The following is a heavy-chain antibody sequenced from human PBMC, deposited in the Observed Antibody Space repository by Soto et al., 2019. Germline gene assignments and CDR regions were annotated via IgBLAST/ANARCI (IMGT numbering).Heavy chain of an antibody. D-gene: IGHD1-1*01. CDR1: GFTVSSNY. J-gene: IGHJ4*02. V-gene: IGHV3-66*01. CDR3: ARDRPTTGTTYFDY. CDR2: IYSGGTT. Sequence: GGSLRLSCAVSGFTVSSNYMSWVRQAPGKGLEWVSLIYSGGTTYYADSVKGRFTISRDNSKNTLYLLMNSLRAEDTAVYYCARDRPTTGTTYFDYWGQGTLVTVSS.